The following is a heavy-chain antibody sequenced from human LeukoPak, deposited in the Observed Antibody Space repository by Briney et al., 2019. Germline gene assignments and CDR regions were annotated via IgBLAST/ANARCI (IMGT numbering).Heavy chain of an antibody. J-gene: IGHJ4*02. V-gene: IGHV4-34*01. CDR1: GGSFSGYY. CDR3: ARGPRYYYDSSGYYHFDY. CDR2: INHSGST. Sequence: SETLSLTCAVYGGSFSGYYWSWIRQPPGKGLEWIGEINHSGSTNYNPSLQSRVTISVDTSKNQFSLKLSSVTAADTAVYYCARGPRYYYDSSGYYHFDYWGQGTLVTVSS. D-gene: IGHD3-22*01.